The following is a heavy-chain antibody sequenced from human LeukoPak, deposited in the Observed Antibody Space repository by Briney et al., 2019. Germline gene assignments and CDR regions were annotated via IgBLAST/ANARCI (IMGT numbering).Heavy chain of an antibody. J-gene: IGHJ4*02. CDR2: IWSDGTNS. D-gene: IGHD4-11*01. CDR1: GFIYSHYG. V-gene: IGHV3-33*08. CDR3: VRDAQRGFDYSNSLRY. Sequence: GGSLRLSCAASGFIYSHYGMHWVRQAPGKGLEWVAVIWSDGTNSFYAGSVKGRFTISRDNSQRTLFLQMNSLRVEDTAIYYCVRDAQRGFDYSNSLRYWGQGTLVTVSS.